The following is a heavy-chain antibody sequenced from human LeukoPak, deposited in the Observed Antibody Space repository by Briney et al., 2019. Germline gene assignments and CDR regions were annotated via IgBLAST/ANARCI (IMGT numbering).Heavy chain of an antibody. CDR2: IYTNGGA. J-gene: IGHJ4*02. CDR1: GGSVTSGNYY. Sequence: SETLSLTCTVSGGSVTSGNYYWNWIRQPAGKGLEWIGRIYTNGGASYSPSLKSRVTISIDASKNQFSLKLSSVTAADTAVYYCAREPPGYWGQGILVTVSS. CDR3: AREPPGY. V-gene: IGHV4-61*02.